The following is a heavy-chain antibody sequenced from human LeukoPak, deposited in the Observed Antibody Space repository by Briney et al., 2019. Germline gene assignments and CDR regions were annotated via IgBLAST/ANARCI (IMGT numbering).Heavy chain of an antibody. CDR2: IYHSGSA. V-gene: IGHV4-38-2*02. Sequence: PSETLSLTCTVSGYSISSGYYWGWIRQPPGKGLEWIGSIYHSGSAYYNPSLKSRVTISVDTSKNQFSLKLSSVTAADTAVYYCARGQLPSWFGDLWGQGTLVTVSS. CDR1: GYSISSGYY. CDR3: ARGQLPSWFGDL. D-gene: IGHD3-10*01. J-gene: IGHJ4*02.